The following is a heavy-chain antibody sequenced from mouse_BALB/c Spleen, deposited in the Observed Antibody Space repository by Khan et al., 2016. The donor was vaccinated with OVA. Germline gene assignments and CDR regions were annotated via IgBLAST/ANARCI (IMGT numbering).Heavy chain of an antibody. V-gene: IGHV3-2*02. D-gene: IGHD3-3*01. J-gene: IGHJ3*01. CDR1: GYSVTSDYA. CDR2: INYSGST. Sequence: EVQLQESGPGLVKPSQSLSLTCTVTGYSVTSDYAWNWIRQFPGNKLEWMGYINYSGSTSYTPSLKSRISITRDTSKNQFFLQLSSVTTEDTATXYCARGRAYWGQGTLVTVSA. CDR3: ARGRAY.